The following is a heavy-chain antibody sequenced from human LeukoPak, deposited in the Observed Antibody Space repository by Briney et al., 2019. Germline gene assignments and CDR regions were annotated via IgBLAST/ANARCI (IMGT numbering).Heavy chain of an antibody. V-gene: IGHV4-59*12. CDR3: ARVDEYYDFWSGYYGGVFDY. CDR1: GGSISSYY. D-gene: IGHD3-3*01. J-gene: IGHJ4*02. CDR2: IYYSGST. Sequence: PSETLSLTCTVSGGSISSYYWSWIRQPPGKGLEWIGYIYYSGSTNYNPSLKSRVTISVDTSKNQFSLKLSSVTAADTAVYYCARVDEYYDFWSGYYGGVFDYWGQGTLVTVSS.